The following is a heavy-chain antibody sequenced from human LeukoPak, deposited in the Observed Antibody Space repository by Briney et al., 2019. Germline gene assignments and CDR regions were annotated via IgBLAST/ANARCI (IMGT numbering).Heavy chain of an antibody. CDR1: GFTFSDYY. D-gene: IGHD3-22*01. J-gene: IGHJ6*02. V-gene: IGHV3-11*06. CDR2: ISSSSSYT. Sequence: PGGSLRLSCAASGFTFSDYYMSWIRQAPGKGLEWVSYISSSSSYTNYADSVKGRFTISRDNAKNSLYLQMNSLRAEDTAVYYCARGPDSSDYGMDVWGQGTTVTVSS. CDR3: ARGPDSSDYGMDV.